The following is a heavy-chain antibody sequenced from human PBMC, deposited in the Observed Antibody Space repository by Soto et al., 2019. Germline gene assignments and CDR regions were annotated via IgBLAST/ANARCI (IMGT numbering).Heavy chain of an antibody. V-gene: IGHV1-69*13. CDR3: ARGGEQQLVRGYYFDS. J-gene: IGHJ4*02. CDR1: GGTFSSYA. CDR2: IIPIFGTA. Sequence: SVKVSCKASGGTFSSYAISWVRQAPGQGLEWMGGIIPIFGTANYAQKFQGRVTITADESTSTAYMELSSLRSEDTAVYYCARGGEQQLVRGYYFDSWGQGTLVTVSS. D-gene: IGHD6-13*01.